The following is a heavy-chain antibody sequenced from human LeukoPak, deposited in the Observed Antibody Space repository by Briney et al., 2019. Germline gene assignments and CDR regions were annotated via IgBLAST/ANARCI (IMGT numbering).Heavy chain of an antibody. D-gene: IGHD3-10*01. Sequence: GGSLRLSCAASGFTFSSYWMHWVRQAPGKGLVWVSRINSDGSSTSYADSVKGRFTISRDNAKNTLYLQMNSLRAEDTAVYYCARSFGELCYDYWGQGTLVTVSS. CDR1: GFTFSSYW. J-gene: IGHJ4*02. CDR2: INSDGSST. V-gene: IGHV3-74*01. CDR3: ARSFGELCYDY.